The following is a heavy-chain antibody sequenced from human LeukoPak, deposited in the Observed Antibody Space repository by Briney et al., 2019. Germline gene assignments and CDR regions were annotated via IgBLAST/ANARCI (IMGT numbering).Heavy chain of an antibody. Sequence: PSETLSLTCTVSGGSISSCYWSWIRQPAGKGLEWIGRIYTSGSTNYNPSLKSRVTMSVDTSKNQFSLKLSSVTAADTAVYYCARAGVYSSSWSHYYYYYYYMDVWGKGTTVTVSS. CDR2: IYTSGST. J-gene: IGHJ6*03. CDR3: ARAGVYSSSWSHYYYYYYYMDV. CDR1: GGSISSCY. D-gene: IGHD6-13*01. V-gene: IGHV4-4*07.